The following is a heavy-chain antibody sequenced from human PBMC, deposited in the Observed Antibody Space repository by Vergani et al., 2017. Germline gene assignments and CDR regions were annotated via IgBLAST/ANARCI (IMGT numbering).Heavy chain of an antibody. CDR1: GGSFSGYF. Sequence: QVQLQQWGAGLLKPSETLSLTCAVYGGSFSGYFWNWIRQPPGXGLEWIGKINHSGSTNYNPSLKSRVTISVDTSKNQFSLKLSSVTAADTAVYYCAGYIVVVPAANPNPYSWFDPWGQGTLVTVSS. D-gene: IGHD2-2*01. V-gene: IGHV4-34*01. J-gene: IGHJ5*02. CDR2: INHSGST. CDR3: AGYIVVVPAANPNPYSWFDP.